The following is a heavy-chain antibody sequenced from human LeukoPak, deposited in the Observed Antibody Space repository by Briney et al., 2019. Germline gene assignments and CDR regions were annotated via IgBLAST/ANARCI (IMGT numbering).Heavy chain of an antibody. Sequence: SETLSLTCAVYGGSFSGYHWSWIRQPPGKGLEWIGEINHSGSTNYNPSLKSRVTISVDTSKNQFSLKLSSVTAADTAVYYCARDGEYQLLSGWFDPWGQGTLVTVSS. CDR2: INHSGST. CDR1: GGSFSGYH. V-gene: IGHV4-34*01. J-gene: IGHJ5*02. CDR3: ARDGEYQLLSGWFDP. D-gene: IGHD2-2*01.